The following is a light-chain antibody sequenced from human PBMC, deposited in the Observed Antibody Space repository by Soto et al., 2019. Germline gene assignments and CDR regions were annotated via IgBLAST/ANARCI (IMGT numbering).Light chain of an antibody. Sequence: QSALTQPASVSGSPGQSITISCTGTSSDVGGYNYVSWYQQHPGKAPKLMIYDVSNRPSGVSNRFSGSKSGNTASLTISGLQAEDVADYYCSSNSSRSPYVFGTGTNVTVL. J-gene: IGLJ1*01. CDR1: SSDVGGYNY. CDR3: SSNSSRSPYV. CDR2: DVS. V-gene: IGLV2-14*01.